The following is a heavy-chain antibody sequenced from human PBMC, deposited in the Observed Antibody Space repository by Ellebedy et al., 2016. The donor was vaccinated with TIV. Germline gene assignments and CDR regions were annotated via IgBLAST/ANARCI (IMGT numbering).Heavy chain of an antibody. V-gene: IGHV3-30-3*01. Sequence: GGSLRLSXAASGFTFSSYAMHWVRQAPGKGLEWVAVISYDGSNKYYADSVKGRFTISRDDSKNTLYLQMNSLRSEDTAVYYCARDQQGLDYWGQGTLVTVSS. CDR1: GFTFSSYA. J-gene: IGHJ4*02. CDR2: ISYDGSNK. CDR3: ARDQQGLDY. D-gene: IGHD6-13*01.